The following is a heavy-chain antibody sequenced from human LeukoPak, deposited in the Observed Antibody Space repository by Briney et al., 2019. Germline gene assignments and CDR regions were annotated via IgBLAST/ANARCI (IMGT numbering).Heavy chain of an antibody. Sequence: GGCLRVSCAASGFTFSSYSMSWVRQAPGKGLEWVSSISSSSSYIYYADSVKGPFTISRDNAKNSLYLQMNSPRAEDTAVYYCARVRDFDYWGQGTLVTVSS. J-gene: IGHJ4*02. V-gene: IGHV3-21*01. CDR1: GFTFSSYS. CDR2: ISSSSSYI. CDR3: ARVRDFDY.